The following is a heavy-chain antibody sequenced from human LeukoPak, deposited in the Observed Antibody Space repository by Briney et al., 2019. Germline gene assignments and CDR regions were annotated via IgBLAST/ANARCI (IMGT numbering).Heavy chain of an antibody. CDR3: AKAGATINYGDY. V-gene: IGHV3-74*01. CDR1: GFTFSSYW. CDR2: INTDGSST. Sequence: GGSLRLSCAASGFTFSSYWMHWVRQAPGKGLVWVSRINTDGSSTAYADSVKGRFTISRDNAENTLYPQMNSLRAEDTAVYYCAKAGATINYGDYWGQGTLVTVSS. J-gene: IGHJ4*02. D-gene: IGHD5-24*01.